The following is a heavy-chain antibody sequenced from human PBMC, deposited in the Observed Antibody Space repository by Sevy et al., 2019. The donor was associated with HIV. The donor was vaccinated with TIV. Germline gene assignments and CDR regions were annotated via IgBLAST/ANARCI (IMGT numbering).Heavy chain of an antibody. CDR3: AREPYFFDKSGYYWDY. D-gene: IGHD3-22*01. V-gene: IGHV4-61*01. CDR1: GVSVTGDTYY. J-gene: IGHJ4*02. CDR2: FYHTGST. Sequence: SETLSLTGAVSGVSVTGDTYYWSWIRQPPGKGLEWIGYFYHTGSTNYSPSFKSRVTISLDTSKNQFSLRLFSVAAADTAVYYCAREPYFFDKSGYYWDYWGQGALVTVSS.